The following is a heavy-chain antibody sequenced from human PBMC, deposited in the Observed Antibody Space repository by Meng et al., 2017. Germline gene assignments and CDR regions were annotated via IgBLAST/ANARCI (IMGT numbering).Heavy chain of an antibody. Sequence: VQQQRGGAGRLKAHGTLSPTWPVFGWSFSGYYWGWIRQPPGKGLEWIGEINHSGSTNYNPSLKSRVTISVDTSKNQFSLKLSSVTAADTAVYYCARVRYYYDSSGYYATSYYFDYWGQGTLVTVSS. D-gene: IGHD3-22*01. J-gene: IGHJ4*02. V-gene: IGHV4-34*01. CDR3: ARVRYYYDSSGYYATSYYFDY. CDR2: INHSGST. CDR1: GWSFSGYY.